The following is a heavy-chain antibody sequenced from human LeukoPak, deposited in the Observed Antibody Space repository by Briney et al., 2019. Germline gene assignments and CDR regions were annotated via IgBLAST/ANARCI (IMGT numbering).Heavy chain of an antibody. V-gene: IGHV3-30*18. CDR1: GFTFSSYG. CDR3: AKDHLASYCGGDXXYGYFD. CDR2: ISYDGSNK. J-gene: IGHJ4*03. Sequence: SGGSLRLSCAASGFTFSSYGMHWVRQAPGKGLEWVAVISYDGSNKYYADSVKGRFTISRDNSKNTLYLQMNSLRAEDTAVYYCAKDHLASYCGGDXXYGYFD. D-gene: IGHD2-21*02.